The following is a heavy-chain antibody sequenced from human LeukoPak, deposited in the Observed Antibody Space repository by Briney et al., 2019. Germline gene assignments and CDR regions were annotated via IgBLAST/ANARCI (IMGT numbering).Heavy chain of an antibody. J-gene: IGHJ4*02. CDR1: GFTVSSNY. D-gene: IGHD2-15*01. CDR2: IYSGGST. Sequence: QSGGSLRLSRAASGFTVSSNYMSWVRQAPGKGLEWVSVIYSGGSTYYADSVKGRFTISRDNSKNTLYLQMNSLRAEDTAVYYCAGYCSGGSCYSWGQGTLVTVSS. V-gene: IGHV3-66*02. CDR3: AGYCSGGSCYS.